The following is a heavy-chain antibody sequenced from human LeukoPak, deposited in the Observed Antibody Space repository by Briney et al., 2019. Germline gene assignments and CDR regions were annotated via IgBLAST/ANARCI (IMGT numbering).Heavy chain of an antibody. CDR2: ILTNGDT. J-gene: IGHJ3*02. CDR1: GFAFSSFD. Sequence: GGSLRLSCAASGFAFSSFDMLWVRQSPRKGLEWVARILTNGDTDYGASVEGRFTISRENAKSYVYLQTNSLRDGDTAVYYCARDRFGERTFEKWGQGTMVTVSS. D-gene: IGHD3-10*01. V-gene: IGHV3-13*01. CDR3: ARDRFGERTFEK.